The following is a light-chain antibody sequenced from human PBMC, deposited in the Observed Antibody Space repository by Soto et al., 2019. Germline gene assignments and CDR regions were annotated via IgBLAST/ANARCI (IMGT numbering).Light chain of an antibody. CDR2: DTS. J-gene: IGLJ1*01. Sequence: QAVVTQEPSLTVSPGGTVTLTCGSSTGAVTGGHYPYWFQQKPGQAPRTLIYDTSSKHSWTPARFSGSLLAGKAALTLSGAQPEDEAEYYCLLSYSGASYVFGAGTKLTVL. CDR3: LLSYSGASYV. V-gene: IGLV7-46*01. CDR1: TGAVTGGHY.